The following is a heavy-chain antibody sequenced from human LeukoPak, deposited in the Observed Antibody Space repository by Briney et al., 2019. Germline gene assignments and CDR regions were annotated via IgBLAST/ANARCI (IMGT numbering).Heavy chain of an antibody. Sequence: GGSLRLSCAASGFTFSSYPIHWVRQAPGKGLEWVAVISYDGGNKYYAQSVKGRFTISRDNSKNTLYLQMNSLRDEDMALYYCARVGDTSGYYYADYWGQGTVVTVSS. V-gene: IGHV3-30-3*01. CDR2: ISYDGGNK. D-gene: IGHD3-22*01. CDR3: ARVGDTSGYYYADY. J-gene: IGHJ4*02. CDR1: GFTFSSYP.